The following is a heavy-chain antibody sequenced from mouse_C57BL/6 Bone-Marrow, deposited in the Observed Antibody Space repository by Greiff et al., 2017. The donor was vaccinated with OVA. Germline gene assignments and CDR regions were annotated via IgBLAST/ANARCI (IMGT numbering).Heavy chain of an antibody. Sequence: EVQLQQSGAELVRPGASVKLSCTASGFNITDDYMHWVKQRPEQGLEWIGWIDPENGDTEYASKFQGKATITVDTSSNTAYLQLSSLPSEDTAVYYCTTKGGWFAYWGQGTLVTVSA. J-gene: IGHJ3*01. CDR1: GFNITDDY. CDR2: IDPENGDT. CDR3: TTKGGWFAY. V-gene: IGHV14-4*01.